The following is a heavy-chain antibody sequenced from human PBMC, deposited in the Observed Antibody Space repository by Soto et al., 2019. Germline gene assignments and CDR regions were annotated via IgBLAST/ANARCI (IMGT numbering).Heavy chain of an antibody. J-gene: IGHJ4*02. Sequence: EVQLLESGGGLVQPGGSLRLSCAASGFIFSSYAMSWVRQAPGKGLEWVSTISGSGGSTYYADSVKGRFTISRDNSKNTLFLQMSTLRAEDTAVYYCAKEHCSNGVCFAHSFDNWGQGTLVTVSS. V-gene: IGHV3-23*01. CDR3: AKEHCSNGVCFAHSFDN. CDR1: GFIFSSYA. D-gene: IGHD2-8*01. CDR2: ISGSGGST.